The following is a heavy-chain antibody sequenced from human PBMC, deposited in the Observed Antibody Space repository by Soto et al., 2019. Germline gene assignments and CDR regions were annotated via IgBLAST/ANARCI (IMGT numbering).Heavy chain of an antibody. V-gene: IGHV1-8*01. CDR3: ARGWYCTNCLCPPPHFDY. CDR1: GYTFTSYD. CDR2: MNPNSGNT. D-gene: IGHD2-8*01. J-gene: IGHJ4*02. Sequence: QVQLVQSGAEVKKPGASVKVSCKASGYTFTSYDINWVRQATGQGLEWMGWMNPNSGNTGYAQKFQGRVTMTRNTSISTACMELSSLRSEDTAVYYCARGWYCTNCLCPPPHFDYWGQGTLVTVSS.